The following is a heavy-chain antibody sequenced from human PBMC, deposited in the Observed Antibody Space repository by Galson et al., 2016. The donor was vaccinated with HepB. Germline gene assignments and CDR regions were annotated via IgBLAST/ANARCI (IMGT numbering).Heavy chain of an antibody. Sequence: SLRLSCAASGFTFSNYWMHWVRQAPGKGLVWVSRIKSNGETAEYADSVKGRFTISRDNSKSTVYLHMDSLRPEDTAIYYCAKDAYYGDYALDYWGQGSLVTVSA. V-gene: IGHV3-74*03. J-gene: IGHJ4*02. CDR1: GFTFSNYW. D-gene: IGHD4-17*01. CDR2: IKSNGETA. CDR3: AKDAYYGDYALDY.